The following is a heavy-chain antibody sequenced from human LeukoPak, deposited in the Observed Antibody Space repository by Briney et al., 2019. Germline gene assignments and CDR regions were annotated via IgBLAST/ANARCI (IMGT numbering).Heavy chain of an antibody. J-gene: IGHJ4*02. D-gene: IGHD6-19*01. CDR2: IIPILGIA. V-gene: IGHV1-69*04. Sequence: ASVKVSCKASGGTFSSYAISWVRQAPGQGLEWMGRIIPILGIANYAQKFQGRVTITADKSTSTAYMELSSLRSEDTAVYYCAREEDSSGWYLVFDYWGQGTLVTVSS. CDR3: AREEDSSGWYLVFDY. CDR1: GGTFSSYA.